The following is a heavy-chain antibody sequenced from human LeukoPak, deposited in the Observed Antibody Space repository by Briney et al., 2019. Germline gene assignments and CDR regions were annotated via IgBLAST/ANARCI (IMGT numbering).Heavy chain of an antibody. J-gene: IGHJ4*02. D-gene: IGHD6-6*01. V-gene: IGHV1-2*02. CDR1: GYTFTSYA. Sequence: GASVKVSCKASGYTFTSYAMHWVRQAPGQGLEWMGWINPNSGGTNYAQKFQGRVTMTRDTSISTAYMELSRLRSDDTAVYYCARGLFEYSSSCFDYWGQGTLVTVSS. CDR2: INPNSGGT. CDR3: ARGLFEYSSSCFDY.